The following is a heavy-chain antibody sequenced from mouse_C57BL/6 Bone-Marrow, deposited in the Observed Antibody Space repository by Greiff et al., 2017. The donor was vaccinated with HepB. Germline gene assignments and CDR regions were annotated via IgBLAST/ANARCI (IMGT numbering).Heavy chain of an antibody. J-gene: IGHJ1*03. CDR3: ARPGPRYDYEYFDV. Sequence: CAASGIAFSRYWMSWVRRAPGKGLEWIGEIHPDSSTINYAPSLKDKFIISRDNAKNTLYLQMSKVRSEDTALYYCARPGPRYDYEYFDVWGTGTTVTVSS. CDR1: GIAFSRYW. CDR2: IHPDSSTI. D-gene: IGHD2-4*01. V-gene: IGHV4-1*01.